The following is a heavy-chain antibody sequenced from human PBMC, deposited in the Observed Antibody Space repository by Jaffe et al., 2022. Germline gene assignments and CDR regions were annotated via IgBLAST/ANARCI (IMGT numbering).Heavy chain of an antibody. CDR2: IRSRAYGATR. J-gene: IGHJ4*02. CDR1: GFTFGDYA. CDR3: SRDRREPLFDNGLGTAFDH. V-gene: IGHV3-49*04. Sequence: EVQLVESGGGLVQPGRSLRLSCTASGFTFGDYAMSWVRQAPGKGLEWVGFIRSRAYGATREYAASVKGRFTISRDDSKSIAYLQMNSLKTGDTAVYYCSRDRREPLFDNGLGTAFDHWGQGTLVTVSS. D-gene: IGHD3-16*01.